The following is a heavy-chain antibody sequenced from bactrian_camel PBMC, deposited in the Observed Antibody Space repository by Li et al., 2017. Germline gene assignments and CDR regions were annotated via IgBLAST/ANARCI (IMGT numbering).Heavy chain of an antibody. CDR1: GYTFSHYD. D-gene: IGHD4*01. CDR3: AKSHYSDYGGLRWFWGFGV. CDR2: INSDGSST. V-gene: IGHV3S40*01. Sequence: VQLVESGGGLVQPGGSLRLSCAASGYTFSHYDVSWVRQAPGKGLEWVSSINSDGSSTYYADSVKGRFTISRDNAKNTVHLQLNSLKTEDMAMYYCAKSHYSDYGGLRWFWGFGVWGQGTQVTVS. J-gene: IGHJ6*01.